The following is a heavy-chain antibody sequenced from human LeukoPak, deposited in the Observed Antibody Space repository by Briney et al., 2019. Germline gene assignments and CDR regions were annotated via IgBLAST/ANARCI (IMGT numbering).Heavy chain of an antibody. V-gene: IGHV4-59*07. CDR3: ASYMARGVISSYSYGMDV. CDR2: ICDSGST. CDR1: GCCISSYS. Sequence: PSDTLSLTRTDSGCCISSYSWIWIRQHPGEGLEWIGYICDSGSTTYNPSLKSRVTISLVTSTNQFSLNLSSVTAAATAVYYWASYMARGVISSYSYGMDVWGQGTTVTVSS. J-gene: IGHJ6*02. D-gene: IGHD3-10*01.